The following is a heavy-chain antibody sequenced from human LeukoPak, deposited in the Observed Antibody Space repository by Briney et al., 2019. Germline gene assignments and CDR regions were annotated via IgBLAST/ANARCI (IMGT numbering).Heavy chain of an antibody. D-gene: IGHD3-22*01. Sequence: GGSLRLSCAASGFTFGSYSMNWVRQAPGKGLEWVSSISSSSSYIYYADSVKGRFTISRDNAKNSLYLQMNSLRAEDTAVYYCARFRRSGSYYTDYWGQGTLVTVSS. CDR2: ISSSSSYI. CDR1: GFTFGSYS. V-gene: IGHV3-21*01. J-gene: IGHJ4*02. CDR3: ARFRRSGSYYTDY.